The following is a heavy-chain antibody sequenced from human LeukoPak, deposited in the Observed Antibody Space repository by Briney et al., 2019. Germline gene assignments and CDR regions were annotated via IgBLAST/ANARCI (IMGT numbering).Heavy chain of an antibody. CDR2: ISAYNGNT. Sequence: ASVKVSCKASGGTFSSYAISWVRQAPGQGLEWMGWISAYNGNTNYAQKLQGRVTMTTDTSTSTAYMELRSLRSDDTAVYYCARWGIAAAGTLGDYWGQGTLVTVSS. CDR3: ARWGIAAAGTLGDY. CDR1: GGTFSSYA. D-gene: IGHD6-13*01. V-gene: IGHV1-18*01. J-gene: IGHJ4*02.